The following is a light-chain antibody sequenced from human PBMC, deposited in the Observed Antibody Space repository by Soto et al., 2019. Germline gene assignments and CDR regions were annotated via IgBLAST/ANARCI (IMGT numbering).Light chain of an antibody. V-gene: IGLV1-44*01. Sequence: QSVLTQPPSASGTPGQRVTISCSGSSSNIGSNTVNWYQQLPGTAPRLLIYSNSQRPSGVPDRFSGSKSGTSASLAISGLQTEDEADYYCAAWNESLNGPVFGGGPKLTVL. CDR3: AAWNESLNGPV. J-gene: IGLJ2*01. CDR2: SNS. CDR1: SSNIGSNT.